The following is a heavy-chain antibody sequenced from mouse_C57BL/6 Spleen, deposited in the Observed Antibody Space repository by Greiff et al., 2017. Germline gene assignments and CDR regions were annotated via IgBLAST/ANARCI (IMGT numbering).Heavy chain of an antibody. CDR1: GYTFTSYW. Sequence: QVQLQQPGAELVMPGASVKLSCKASGYTFTSYWMHWVKQRPGQGLEWIGAIDPSASYTNYNQKFKGKSTLTVDKSSSTAYMQLSSLTSEDSAVYYCARNGYRPYWGQGTLVTVSA. D-gene: IGHD2-2*01. CDR2: IDPSASYT. V-gene: IGHV1-69*01. CDR3: ARNGYRPY. J-gene: IGHJ3*01.